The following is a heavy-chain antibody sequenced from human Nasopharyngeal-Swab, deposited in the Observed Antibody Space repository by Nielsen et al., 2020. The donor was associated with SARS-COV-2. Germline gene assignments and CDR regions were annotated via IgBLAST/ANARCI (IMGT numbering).Heavy chain of an antibody. CDR3: ASSPSRGWYEYHLDN. V-gene: IGHV3-53*04. CDR2: IYGGDST. Sequence: GSLRLSCAVSGFPVSSNYMSWVRQAPGKGLEWVSVIYGGDSTYYADSVRGRFTVTRHISENTLYLQMNSLRAEDTAAYYCASSPSRGWYEYHLDNWGQGTLVTVSS. J-gene: IGHJ4*02. CDR1: GFPVSSNY. D-gene: IGHD6-19*01.